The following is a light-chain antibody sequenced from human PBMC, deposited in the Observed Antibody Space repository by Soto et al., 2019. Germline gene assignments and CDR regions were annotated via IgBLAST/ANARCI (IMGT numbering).Light chain of an antibody. V-gene: IGKV3D-15*01. CDR1: QSVSRN. J-gene: IGKJ4*01. CDR3: QQYNNWPLLT. Sequence: EIVLTQSPDTLSLSPGERATLSCRASQSVSRNLAWYQQKPGQAPRLLIYGASTRATGIPARFSGSGSGTEFTLTISSLQSEDFAVYYCQQYNNWPLLTFGGGTKVDIK. CDR2: GAS.